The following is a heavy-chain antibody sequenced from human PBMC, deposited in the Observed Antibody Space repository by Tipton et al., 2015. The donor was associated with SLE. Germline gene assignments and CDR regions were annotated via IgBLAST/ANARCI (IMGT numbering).Heavy chain of an antibody. Sequence: TLSLTCAVYGGSFSGYYWSWIRQPPGKGLEWIGNIYYSGSTYYNPSLKSRVTISVDTSKNQFSLKLSSVTAADTAVYYCARGPIVVVIAAVGYFDLWGRGTLVTVSS. J-gene: IGHJ2*01. V-gene: IGHV4-34*01. CDR2: IYYSGST. CDR1: GGSFSGYY. D-gene: IGHD2-21*01. CDR3: ARGPIVVVIAAVGYFDL.